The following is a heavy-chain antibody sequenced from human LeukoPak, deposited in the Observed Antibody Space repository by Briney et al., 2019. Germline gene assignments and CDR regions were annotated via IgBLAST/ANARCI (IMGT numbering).Heavy chain of an antibody. CDR2: IIPILGIA. Sequence: GAPVKVSCKASGGTFSSYTISWVRQAPGQGLEWMGRIIPILGIANYAQKFQGRVTITADKSTSTAYMELSSLRSEDTAVYYCARDYRSGRSNWFDPWGQGTLVTVSS. CDR1: GGTFSSYT. V-gene: IGHV1-69*04. CDR3: ARDYRSGRSNWFDP. D-gene: IGHD6-19*01. J-gene: IGHJ5*02.